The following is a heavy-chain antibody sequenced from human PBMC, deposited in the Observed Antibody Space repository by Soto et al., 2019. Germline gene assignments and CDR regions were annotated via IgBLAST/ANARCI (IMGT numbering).Heavy chain of an antibody. J-gene: IGHJ3*02. D-gene: IGHD3-22*01. Sequence: TGGSLRLSCAASGFTFSSYWMSWVRQAPGKGLEWVANIKQDGSEKYYVDSVKGRFTISRDNAKNSLYLQMNSLRAEDTAVYYCAREGERYYYDSSGPFDIWGQGTMVTVSS. CDR1: GFTFSSYW. CDR3: AREGERYYYDSSGPFDI. V-gene: IGHV3-7*01. CDR2: IKQDGSEK.